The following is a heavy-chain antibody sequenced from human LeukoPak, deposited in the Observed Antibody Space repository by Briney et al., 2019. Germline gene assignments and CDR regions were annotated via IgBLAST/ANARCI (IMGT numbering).Heavy chain of an antibody. CDR2: IKQDGSEK. CDR3: ARDLVEYSSSAGDY. CDR1: GSTFSSYW. Sequence: GGSLRLSCAASGSTFSSYWMSWVRQAPGKGLEWVANIKQDGSEKYYVDSVKGRFTISRDNAKNSLYLQMNSLRAEDTAVYYCARDLVEYSSSAGDYWGQGTLVTVSS. V-gene: IGHV3-7*01. D-gene: IGHD6-6*01. J-gene: IGHJ4*02.